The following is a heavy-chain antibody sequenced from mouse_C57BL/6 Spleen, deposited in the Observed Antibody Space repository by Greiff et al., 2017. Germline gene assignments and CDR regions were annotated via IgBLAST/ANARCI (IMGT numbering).Heavy chain of an antibody. CDR3: AGLRPHYYAMDY. D-gene: IGHD2-4*01. Sequence: QVQLQQSGPELVKPGASVKISCKASGYAFSSSWMNWVKQRPGKGLEWIGRIYPGDGDTNYNGKFKGKATLTADKSSSTAYMQLSSLTSEDSAVYFCAGLRPHYYAMDYWGQGTSVTVSS. CDR1: GYAFSSSW. CDR2: IYPGDGDT. J-gene: IGHJ4*01. V-gene: IGHV1-82*01.